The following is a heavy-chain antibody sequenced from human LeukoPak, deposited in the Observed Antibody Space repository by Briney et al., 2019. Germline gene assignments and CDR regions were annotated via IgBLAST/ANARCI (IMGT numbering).Heavy chain of an antibody. CDR2: ISASGST. CDR3: AREITVTRPFDY. Sequence: SETLSLTCTVSNGSISIYYWSWVRQPAGMGLEWIGRISASGSTNYNPSLKSRVTMSLDTSKNQFSLKLSSVTAADTTVYYCAREITVTRPFDYWGPGTLVTVSS. D-gene: IGHD4-17*01. J-gene: IGHJ4*02. V-gene: IGHV4-4*07. CDR1: NGSISIYY.